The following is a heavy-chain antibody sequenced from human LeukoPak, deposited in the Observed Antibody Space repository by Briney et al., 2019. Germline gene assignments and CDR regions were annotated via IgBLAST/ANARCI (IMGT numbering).Heavy chain of an antibody. CDR3: ARARPLRSPGGRAWFDP. CDR1: GFTFRSYA. Sequence: GGSLRLSCAASGFTFRSYAMNWVRQAPGKGLEWVSGISGSGGSTYYADSVKGRFTISRDNSKNSLYLQMNSLRAEDTAVYYCARARPLRSPGGRAWFDPWGQGTLVTVSS. D-gene: IGHD3-3*01. CDR2: ISGSGGST. J-gene: IGHJ5*02. V-gene: IGHV3-23*01.